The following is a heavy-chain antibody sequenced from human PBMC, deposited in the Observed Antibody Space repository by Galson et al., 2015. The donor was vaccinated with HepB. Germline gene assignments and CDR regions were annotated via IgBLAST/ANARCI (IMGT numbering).Heavy chain of an antibody. CDR2: IIPIFGTA. V-gene: IGHV1-69*13. CDR3: ASSPDEQLVRVDYYYYMDV. Sequence: SVKVSCKASGGTFSSYAISWVRQAPGQGLEWMGGIIPIFGTANYAQKFQGRVTITADESTSTAYMELSSLRSEDTAVYYCASSPDEQLVRVDYYYYMDVWGKGTTVTVSS. CDR1: GGTFSSYA. J-gene: IGHJ6*03. D-gene: IGHD6-6*01.